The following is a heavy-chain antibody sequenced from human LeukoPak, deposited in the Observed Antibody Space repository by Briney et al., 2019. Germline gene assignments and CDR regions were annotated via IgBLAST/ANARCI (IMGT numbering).Heavy chain of an antibody. CDR2: IIPIFGTA. CDR3: ARGAYDILTGYLFDY. V-gene: IGHV1-69*01. D-gene: IGHD3-9*01. J-gene: IGHJ4*02. CDR1: GGTFSSYA. Sequence: SVKVSCKASGGTFSSYAISWVRQAPGQGLEWMGGIIPIFGTANYAQKFQGRVTITADESTSTAYMELSSLRSEDTAVYYCARGAYDILTGYLFDYWGQGTLVTVSS.